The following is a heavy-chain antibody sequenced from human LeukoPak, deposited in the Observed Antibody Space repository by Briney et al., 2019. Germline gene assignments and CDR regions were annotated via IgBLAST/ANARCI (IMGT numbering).Heavy chain of an antibody. CDR3: ARGEIVGAAHFDY. D-gene: IGHD1-26*01. V-gene: IGHV4-30-2*01. Sequence: SATLSLTCTVAGGSISSGGYCWSWIRQPPGKGLEWIGYIYHSRSTYYKPSLKSRVTISVDRSKNQFSLKLSSVTAADTAVYYCARGEIVGAAHFDYWGQGTLVTVSS. CDR2: IYHSRST. J-gene: IGHJ4*02. CDR1: GGSISSGGYC.